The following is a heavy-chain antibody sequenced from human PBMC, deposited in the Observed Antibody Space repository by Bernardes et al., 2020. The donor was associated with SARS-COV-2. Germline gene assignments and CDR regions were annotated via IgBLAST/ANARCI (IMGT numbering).Heavy chain of an antibody. CDR1: GGSISSGDW. V-gene: IGHV4-4*02. Sequence: TLSLTCTVSGGSISSGDWWSWVRQPPGKGLEWIGEIYHSGSTDYNPSLKSRVTISVDKSKNQFSLKLSSVTAADTAVYYCARAAHKQYYYGSAFNWFDPWGQGTLVTVSS. J-gene: IGHJ5*02. CDR2: IYHSGST. D-gene: IGHD3-10*01. CDR3: ARAAHKQYYYGSAFNWFDP.